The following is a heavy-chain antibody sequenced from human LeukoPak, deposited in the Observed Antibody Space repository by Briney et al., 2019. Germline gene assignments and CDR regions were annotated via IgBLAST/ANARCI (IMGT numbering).Heavy chain of an antibody. CDR1: GXSFTSYW. V-gene: IGHV5-10-1*01. D-gene: IGHD3-10*01. J-gene: IGHJ6*02. CDR3: ARRGYYYYGMDV. CDR2: IDPSDSYT. Sequence: KPGESLKISFKDSGXSFTSYWISWVRQMPGKGLEWMGRIDPSDSYTNYSPSFQGHVTISVDKSISTAYLQWTSLKSSDSAMYYCARRGYYYYGMDVWGQGTTVTVSS.